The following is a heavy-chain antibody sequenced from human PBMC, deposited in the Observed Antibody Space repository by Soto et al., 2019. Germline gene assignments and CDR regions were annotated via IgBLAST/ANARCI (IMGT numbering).Heavy chain of an antibody. CDR1: GYTLTELS. CDR2: FDPEDGET. D-gene: IGHD3-3*01. Sequence: ASVKVSCTVSGYTLTELSMHWVRQAPGKGLEWMGGFDPEDGETIYAQKFQGRVTMTEDTSTDTAYMELGSLRSEDTAVYYCATVYYDFWSGPAGAFDIWGQGTMVTVSS. J-gene: IGHJ3*02. V-gene: IGHV1-24*01. CDR3: ATVYYDFWSGPAGAFDI.